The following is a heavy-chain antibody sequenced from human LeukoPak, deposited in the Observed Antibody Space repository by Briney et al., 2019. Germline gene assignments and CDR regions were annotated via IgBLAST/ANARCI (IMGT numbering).Heavy chain of an antibody. CDR2: IYYSGST. CDR1: GGSISSYY. V-gene: IGHV4-59*01. Sequence: ASETLSLTCTVSGGSISSYYWSWIRQPPGKGLGWIGYIYYSGSTNYNPSLKSRVTISVDTSKNQFSLKLSSVTAADTAVYYCARDTMVRGDNWFDPWGQGTLVTVSS. CDR3: ARDTMVRGDNWFDP. D-gene: IGHD3-10*01. J-gene: IGHJ5*02.